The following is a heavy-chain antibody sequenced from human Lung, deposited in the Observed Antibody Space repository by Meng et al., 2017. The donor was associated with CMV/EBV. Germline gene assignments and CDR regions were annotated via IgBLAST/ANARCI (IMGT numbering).Heavy chain of an antibody. Sequence: XCTASGFIFSDYSMSWVRQAPGKGLEWVSSISSSSIHIYYADSTKGRFTISRDNAKKSLYLQMNSLRAEDTAVYYCARGRGYCSSTNCYQNFDYWXQGTLVTVSS. J-gene: IGHJ4*02. V-gene: IGHV3-21*01. CDR3: ARGRGYCSSTNCYQNFDY. CDR1: GFIFSDYS. CDR2: ISSSSIHI. D-gene: IGHD2-2*01.